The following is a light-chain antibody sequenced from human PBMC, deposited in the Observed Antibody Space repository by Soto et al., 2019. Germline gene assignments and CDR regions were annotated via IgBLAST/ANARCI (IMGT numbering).Light chain of an antibody. CDR1: QSVSSSH. Sequence: EIVLTQSPGTLSLSPGKRATLSCRASQSVSSSHLAWYQQKLGQAPSLLIYGTSRRVTGIPDRFSGSGSGTDFTLTIARLEPEDFALYFCQHYDGSYPYTFGQGTKLEIK. CDR2: GTS. V-gene: IGKV3-20*01. CDR3: QHYDGSYPYT. J-gene: IGKJ2*01.